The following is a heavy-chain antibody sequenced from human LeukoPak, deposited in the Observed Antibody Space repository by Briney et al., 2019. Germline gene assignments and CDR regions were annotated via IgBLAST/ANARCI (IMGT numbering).Heavy chain of an antibody. CDR2: IYYSGST. Sequence: SETLSLACTVSGGSISSSSYYWGWIRQPPGKGLEWIGSIYYSGSTYYNPSLKSRVTISVDTSKNQFSLKLSSVTAADTAVYYCARVSGTAALREDFDYWGQGTLVTVSS. V-gene: IGHV4-39*07. J-gene: IGHJ4*02. CDR1: GGSISSSSYY. D-gene: IGHD6-6*01. CDR3: ARVSGTAALREDFDY.